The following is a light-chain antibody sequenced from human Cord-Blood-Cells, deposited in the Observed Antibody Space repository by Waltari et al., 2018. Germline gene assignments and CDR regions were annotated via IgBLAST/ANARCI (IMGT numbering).Light chain of an antibody. Sequence: QSALTQPASVSGSPGQSIPISCPGTSSDVGGYNYSSWYQQHPGKAPQLMIHDVSNRPSGVSNRFSGSKSGNTASLTISGLQAEDEADYYCSSYTSSSTLVVFGGGTKLTVL. CDR3: SSYTSSSTLVV. CDR2: DVS. V-gene: IGLV2-14*01. J-gene: IGLJ2*01. CDR1: SSDVGGYNY.